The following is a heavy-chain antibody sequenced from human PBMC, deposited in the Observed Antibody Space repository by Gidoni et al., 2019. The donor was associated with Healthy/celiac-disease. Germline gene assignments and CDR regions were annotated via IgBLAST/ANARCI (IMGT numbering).Heavy chain of an antibody. CDR3: AKVPSGGIGVVVRLDY. CDR2: ISGSGGST. J-gene: IGHJ4*02. Sequence: EVELLESGGGLVQPGGSLRLSCAASGFTFSGDAMLWVRQAPGKGREWVSAISGSGGSTYYADSVKGRFTISRDNSKNTLYLQMNSLRAEDTAVYYCAKVPSGGIGVVVRLDYWGQGTLVTVSS. CDR1: GFTFSGDA. V-gene: IGHV3-23*01. D-gene: IGHD3-22*01.